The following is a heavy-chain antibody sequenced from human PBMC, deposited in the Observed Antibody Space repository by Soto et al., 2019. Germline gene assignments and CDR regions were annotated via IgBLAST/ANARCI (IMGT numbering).Heavy chain of an antibody. J-gene: IGHJ4*02. D-gene: IGHD6-13*01. CDR3: ARGILAAAVNDY. CDR1: GYTFTNST. Sequence: QVQLVQSGAEVKKPGASVKVSCKASGYTFTNSTMHWVRQAPGQRLEWMGWINVGNGKTKYLQKFQGRVTITRDTSASKAYMELSSLGSEDTAVYFCARGILAAAVNDYWGQGTLVTVSS. CDR2: INVGNGKT. V-gene: IGHV1-3*01.